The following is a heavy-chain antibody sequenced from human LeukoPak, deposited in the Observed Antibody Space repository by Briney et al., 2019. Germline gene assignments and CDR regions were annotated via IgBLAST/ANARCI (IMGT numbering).Heavy chain of an antibody. CDR2: TQKDGNEE. J-gene: IGHJ3*01. Sequence: GGSLRLSCAASGFTLSSYLMSWVRQPPGRGLEWVANTQKDGNEENYLDSVKGRFTVSRDNAKNSMYLQMNSLRGEDTAVYFCARSNPNRNALDLWGQGTMVTISS. D-gene: IGHD4-11*01. V-gene: IGHV3-7*01. CDR3: ARSNPNRNALDL. CDR1: GFTLSSYL.